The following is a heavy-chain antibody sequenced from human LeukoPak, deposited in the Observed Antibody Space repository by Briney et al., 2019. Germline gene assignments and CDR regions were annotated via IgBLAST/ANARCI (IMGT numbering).Heavy chain of an antibody. CDR2: IIPIFGTA. D-gene: IGHD2-2*01. Sequence: SVKVSCKASGGTFSSYAISWVRQAPGQGLEWMGGIIPIFGTANYAQKFQGRVTITTDESTSTAHMELSGLRSEDTAVYYCASTAGELPAAMMDYYYYMDVWAKGPRSPSP. CDR3: ASTAGELPAAMMDYYYYMDV. CDR1: GGTFSSYA. V-gene: IGHV1-69*05. J-gene: IGHJ6*03.